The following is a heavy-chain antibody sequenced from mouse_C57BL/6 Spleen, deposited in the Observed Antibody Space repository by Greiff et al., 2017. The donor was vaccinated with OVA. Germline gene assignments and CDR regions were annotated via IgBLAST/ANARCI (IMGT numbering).Heavy chain of an antibody. CDR1: GYTFTSYW. Sequence: QVQLQQPGAELVKPGASVKLSCKASGYTFTSYWMQWVKQRPGQGLEWIGEIDPSDSYTNYNQKFKGKATLTVDTSSSTAYMQLSSLTSEDAAVYYCAGGYGSSFDVWGTGTTVTVSS. CDR2: IDPSDSYT. V-gene: IGHV1-50*01. D-gene: IGHD1-1*01. J-gene: IGHJ1*03. CDR3: AGGYGSSFDV.